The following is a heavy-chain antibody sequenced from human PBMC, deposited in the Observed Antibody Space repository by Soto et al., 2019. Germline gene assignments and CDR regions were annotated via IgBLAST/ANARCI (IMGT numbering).Heavy chain of an antibody. D-gene: IGHD1-26*01. V-gene: IGHV3-23*01. CDR1: GFTFSTYA. CDR3: AKVSLGALTFTDYYYYGLDV. CDR2: ISGGGGST. Sequence: GGSLRLSCAASGFTFSTYAMNWVRQAPGKGLEWVSAISGGGGSTYYADSVKGRVTISRDNSKNTLYLQMNSLRAEDTAVYYCAKVSLGALTFTDYYYYGLDVWGQGTTVTV. J-gene: IGHJ6*02.